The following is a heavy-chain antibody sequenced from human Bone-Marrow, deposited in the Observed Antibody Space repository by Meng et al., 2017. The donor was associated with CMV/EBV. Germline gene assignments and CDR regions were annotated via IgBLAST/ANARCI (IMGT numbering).Heavy chain of an antibody. J-gene: IGHJ2*01. Sequence: GESLKISCAASGFTFSSYGMHWVRQAPGKGLEWVAFIRYDGSNKYYADSVKGRFTISRDNSKNTLYLQMNSLRAEDTAVYYCARDPAATGYWYFDLWGRGTLVTVSS. V-gene: IGHV3-30*02. D-gene: IGHD2-2*01. CDR1: GFTFSSYG. CDR2: IRYDGSNK. CDR3: ARDPAATGYWYFDL.